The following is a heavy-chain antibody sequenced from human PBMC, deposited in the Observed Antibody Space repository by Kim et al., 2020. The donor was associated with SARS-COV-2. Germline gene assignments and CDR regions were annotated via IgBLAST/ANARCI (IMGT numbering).Heavy chain of an antibody. CDR3: ARAVYDYVWGSYPGPFDY. CDR2: IYPGDSDT. CDR1: GYSFTSYW. V-gene: IGHV5-51*01. Sequence: GESLKISCKGSGYSFTSYWIGWVRQMPGKGLEWMGIIYPGDSDTRYSPSFQGQVTISADKSISTAYLQWSSLKASDTAMYYCARAVYDYVWGSYPGPFDYWGQGTLVTVSS. D-gene: IGHD3-16*02. J-gene: IGHJ4*02.